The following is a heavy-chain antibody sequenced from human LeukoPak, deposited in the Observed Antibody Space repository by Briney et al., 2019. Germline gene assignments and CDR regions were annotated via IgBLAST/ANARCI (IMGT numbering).Heavy chain of an antibody. CDR2: ISYDGSNK. J-gene: IGHJ4*02. D-gene: IGHD2-2*01. CDR3: APHCSSTSCYADY. Sequence: GGSLRLSCAASGFTFSSYGMHWVRQAPGKGLEWVAVISYDGSNKYYADSVKGRFTISRDNSKNTLYLQMNSLRAEDTAVYYCAPHCSSTSCYADYWGQGTLVTVSS. CDR1: GFTFSSYG. V-gene: IGHV3-30*03.